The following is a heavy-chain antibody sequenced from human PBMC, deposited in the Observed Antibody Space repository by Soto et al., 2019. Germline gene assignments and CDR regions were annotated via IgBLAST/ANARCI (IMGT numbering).Heavy chain of an antibody. J-gene: IGHJ4*02. D-gene: IGHD2-8*02. CDR2: INHSGST. CDR1: GGSFSGYY. V-gene: IGHV4-34*01. Sequence: QVQLQQWGAGLLKPSETLSLTCAVYGGSFSGYYWTWIRQPPGTGLEWIGEINHSGSTNYNPSLKSRGPISVDTSKYQCSLKLTSVTAADTAVYYCARDKITGLFDYWGQGTLVTVSS. CDR3: ARDKITGLFDY.